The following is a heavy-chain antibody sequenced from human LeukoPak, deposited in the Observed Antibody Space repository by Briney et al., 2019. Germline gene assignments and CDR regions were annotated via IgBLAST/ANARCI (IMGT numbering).Heavy chain of an antibody. Sequence: SETLSLTCAVSGGSFSDYYWTWIRQPPGKGLEWIGEINHSGSTNYNPSLKSRVTLSADTSKSQFSLEVNSVTAADTAVYYCARVYDSRGSYLAYWGQGTLVTVSS. D-gene: IGHD3-22*01. CDR3: ARVYDSRGSYLAY. CDR2: INHSGST. J-gene: IGHJ4*02. CDR1: GGSFSDYY. V-gene: IGHV4-34*01.